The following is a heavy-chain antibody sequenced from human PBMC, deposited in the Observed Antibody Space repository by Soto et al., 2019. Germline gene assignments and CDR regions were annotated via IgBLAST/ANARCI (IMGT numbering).Heavy chain of an antibody. J-gene: IGHJ6*02. CDR1: GYTFTSYG. D-gene: IGHD2-2*01. V-gene: IGHV1-18*01. CDR3: ARGIVVASFYYYGMDV. Sequence: ASVKVSCKASGYTFTSYGISWVRQAPGQGLEWMGWISAHNGNTNYAQKHQGRVTMTTDTSTSTAYMELRSLRSDDTAVFYCARGIVVASFYYYGMDVWGQGTTVTVSS. CDR2: ISAHNGNT.